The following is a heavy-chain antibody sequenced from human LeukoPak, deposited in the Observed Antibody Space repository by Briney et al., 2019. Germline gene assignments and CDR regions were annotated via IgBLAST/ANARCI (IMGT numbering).Heavy chain of an antibody. Sequence: PSETLSLTCTVSGGSISSSSYYWGWIRQPPGKGLEWIGIIYDSGSTYYNPSLKSRVTISVDTSKNQFSLKLSSVTAADTAVYYCARDLLDAGFEQDYYYYMDVWGKGTTVTVAS. J-gene: IGHJ6*03. CDR3: ARDLLDAGFEQDYYYYMDV. D-gene: IGHD1-1*01. CDR2: IYDSGST. CDR1: GGSISSSSYY. V-gene: IGHV4-39*07.